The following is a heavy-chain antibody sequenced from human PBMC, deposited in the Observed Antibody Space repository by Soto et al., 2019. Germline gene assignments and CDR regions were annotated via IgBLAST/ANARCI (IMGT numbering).Heavy chain of an antibody. V-gene: IGHV1-69*01. J-gene: IGHJ6*02. CDR1: GGTFGSYA. Sequence: QVQLVQSGAEVKKPGSSVKVSCKASGGTFGSYAISWVRQAPGQGLEWMGGIIPIPGTANYAQKFQGIVTIAADESTSTAYMELRSLRSEDTAVYYCARSQGSSTSLEIYYYYYYGMDVWGQGTTVTVSS. CDR2: IIPIPGTA. CDR3: ARSQGSSTSLEIYYYYYYGMDV. D-gene: IGHD2-2*01.